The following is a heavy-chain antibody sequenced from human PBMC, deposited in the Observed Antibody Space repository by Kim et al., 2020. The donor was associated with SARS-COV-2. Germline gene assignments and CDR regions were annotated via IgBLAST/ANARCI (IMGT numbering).Heavy chain of an antibody. Sequence: YNPSLKSRLNSTKDHSQNQVVLTMTNMDPVDTATYYCARSGEQQLVGFDYWGQGTLVTVSS. CDR3: ARSGEQQLVGFDY. D-gene: IGHD6-13*01. J-gene: IGHJ4*02. V-gene: IGHV2-5*01.